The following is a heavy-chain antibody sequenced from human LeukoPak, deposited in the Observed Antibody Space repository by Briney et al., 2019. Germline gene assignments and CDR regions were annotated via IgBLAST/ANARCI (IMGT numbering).Heavy chain of an antibody. CDR1: GGTFSSYA. J-gene: IGHJ4*02. V-gene: IGHV1-69*05. CDR3: ASRRPGFHFDY. CDR2: IIPIFGTA. Sequence: SVKVSCKASGGTFSSYAISWVRQAPGQGLEWMGGIIPIFGTANHAQKFQDRVTITTDESTSTAYMELSSLRSEDTAVYYCASRRPGFHFDYWGQGTLVTVSS.